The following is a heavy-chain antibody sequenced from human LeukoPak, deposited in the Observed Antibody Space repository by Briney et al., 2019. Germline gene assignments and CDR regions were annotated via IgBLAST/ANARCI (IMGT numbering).Heavy chain of an antibody. CDR1: GFTFSSYA. V-gene: IGHV3-30*04. CDR3: ARTRTRYYYGSADY. CDR2: ISYDGSNK. D-gene: IGHD3-10*01. J-gene: IGHJ4*02. Sequence: QSGGSLRLSCAASGFTFSSYAMHCVRQAPGKGLEWVAVISYDGSNKYYADSVKGRFTISRDNSKNTLYLQMNSLRAEDTAVYYCARTRTRYYYGSADYWGQGTLVTVSS.